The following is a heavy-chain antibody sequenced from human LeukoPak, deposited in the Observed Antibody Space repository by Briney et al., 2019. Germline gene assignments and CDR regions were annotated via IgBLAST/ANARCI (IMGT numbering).Heavy chain of an antibody. V-gene: IGHV4-61*02. CDR2: IYTSGST. Sequence: SETLSLTCTVSGGSISSGSYYWSWIRQPAGKGLEWIGRIYTSGSTNYNPSLKSRVTISVDKSKNQFSLKLSSVTAADTAVYYCARAPRYRFWFDPWGQGTLVTVSS. J-gene: IGHJ5*02. CDR1: GGSISSGSYY. D-gene: IGHD5-18*01. CDR3: ARAPRYRFWFDP.